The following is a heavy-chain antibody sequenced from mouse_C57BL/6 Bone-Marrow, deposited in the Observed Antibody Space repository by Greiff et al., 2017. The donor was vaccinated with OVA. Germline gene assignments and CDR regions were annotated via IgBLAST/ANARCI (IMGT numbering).Heavy chain of an antibody. Sequence: EVQGVESGGGLVQSGRSLRLSCAPSGFTFSDFYMEWVRQAPGKGLEWIAASRNKANDYTTEYSASVKGRFIVSRDTSQSILYLQMNALRAEDTAIYYCARDYGSSYWYFDVWGTGTTVTVSS. V-gene: IGHV7-1*01. CDR3: ARDYGSSYWYFDV. J-gene: IGHJ1*03. D-gene: IGHD1-1*01. CDR1: GFTFSDFY. CDR2: SRNKANDYTT.